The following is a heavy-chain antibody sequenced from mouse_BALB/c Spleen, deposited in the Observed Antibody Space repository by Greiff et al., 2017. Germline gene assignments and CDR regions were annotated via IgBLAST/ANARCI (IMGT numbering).Heavy chain of an antibody. CDR3: ARRQVIYYDYDGSDY. Sequence: EVQLQQSGPELVKPGASVKMSCKASGYTFTSYVMHWVKQKPGQGLEWIGYINPYNDGTKYNEKFKGKATLTSDKSSSTAYMERSSLTSEDSAVYYCARRQVIYYDYDGSDYWGQGTTLTVSS. J-gene: IGHJ2*01. D-gene: IGHD2-4*01. CDR2: INPYNDGT. V-gene: IGHV1-14*01. CDR1: GYTFTSYV.